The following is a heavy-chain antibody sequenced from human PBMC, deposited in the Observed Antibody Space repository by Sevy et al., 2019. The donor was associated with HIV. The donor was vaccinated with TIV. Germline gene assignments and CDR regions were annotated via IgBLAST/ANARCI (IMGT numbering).Heavy chain of an antibody. V-gene: IGHV3-23*01. CDR2: ISGSGGST. CDR1: GFTFSSYA. J-gene: IGHJ4*02. Sequence: GGSLRLSCAASGFTFSSYAMSWVRQAPGNGLEWVSAISGSGGSTYYADSVKGRFTISRDNSKNTLYLQMNSLRAEDTAVYYCATGGGSSYYFDYWGQGTLVTVSS. D-gene: IGHD1-26*01. CDR3: ATGGGSSYYFDY.